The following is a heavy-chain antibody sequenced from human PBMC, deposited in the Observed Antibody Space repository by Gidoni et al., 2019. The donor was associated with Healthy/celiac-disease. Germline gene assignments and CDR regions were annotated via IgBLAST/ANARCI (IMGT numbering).Heavy chain of an antibody. CDR3: AKTPWGAVAGTRAYGMDV. Sequence: QVQLQQWGAGLLKPSETLSPTCAVYGGSFSGYYWSWIRQPPGKGLEWIGEINHSGSTNYNPSLKSRVTISVDTSKNQFSLKLSSVTAADTAVYYCAKTPWGAVAGTRAYGMDVWGQGTTVTVSS. CDR1: GGSFSGYY. CDR2: INHSGST. D-gene: IGHD6-19*01. J-gene: IGHJ6*02. V-gene: IGHV4-34*01.